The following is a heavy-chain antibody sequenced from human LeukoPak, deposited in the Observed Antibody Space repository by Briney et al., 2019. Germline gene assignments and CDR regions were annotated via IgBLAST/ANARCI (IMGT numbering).Heavy chain of an antibody. J-gene: IGHJ5*02. CDR2: IYYSGST. CDR3: ARFSVVRGVIIRFDP. Sequence: PSETLSLTCTASGGSISSYYWSWIRQPPGKGLEWIGHIYYSGSTNYNPSLKSRVTISVDTSKNQFSLKLCSVTAADTAVYYCARFSVVRGVIIRFDPWGQGTLVTVSS. CDR1: GGSISSYY. V-gene: IGHV4-59*08. D-gene: IGHD3-10*01.